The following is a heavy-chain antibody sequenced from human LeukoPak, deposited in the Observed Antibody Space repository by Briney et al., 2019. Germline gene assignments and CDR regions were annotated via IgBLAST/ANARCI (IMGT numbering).Heavy chain of an antibody. D-gene: IGHD3-22*01. CDR3: ARDLYYYDSSGSNNWFDP. V-gene: IGHV1-2*02. J-gene: IGHJ5*02. Sequence: ASVKVSCKASGYTFTGYYMHWVRQAPGRGLEWMGWINPNSGGTNYAQKFQGGVTMTRDTSISTAYMELSRLRSDDTAVYYCARDLYYYDSSGSNNWFDPWGQGTLVTVSS. CDR1: GYTFTGYY. CDR2: INPNSGGT.